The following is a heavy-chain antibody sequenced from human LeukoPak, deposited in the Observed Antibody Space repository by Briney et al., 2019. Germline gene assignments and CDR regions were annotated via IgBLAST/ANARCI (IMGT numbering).Heavy chain of an antibody. J-gene: IGHJ3*02. V-gene: IGHV1-69*11. CDR1: GGTFSTYA. D-gene: IGHD4-17*01. Sequence: SVKVSCKASGGTFSTYAISWVRQAPGQGLEWMGRIIAILSEANYAQKFRGRVSITADESTTTAYLELSRLRSEDTAVYYCATGGDYRDAFDMWGQGTMVTVSS. CDR2: IIAILSEA. CDR3: ATGGDYRDAFDM.